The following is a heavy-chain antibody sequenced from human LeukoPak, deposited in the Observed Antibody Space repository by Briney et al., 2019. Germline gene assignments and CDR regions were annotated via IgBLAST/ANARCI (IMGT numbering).Heavy chain of an antibody. CDR1: GFTFSSYS. V-gene: IGHV3-21*01. J-gene: IGHJ4*02. CDR3: ARARGRDGDY. CDR2: ISSSSSYI. Sequence: GGSLRLSCAASGFTFSSYSMNWVRQAPGKGLEWVSSISSSSSYIYYADSVKGRFTISRDNAKNSLYLQMYSLRADDTAVYYCARARGRDGDYWGQGTLVTVSS.